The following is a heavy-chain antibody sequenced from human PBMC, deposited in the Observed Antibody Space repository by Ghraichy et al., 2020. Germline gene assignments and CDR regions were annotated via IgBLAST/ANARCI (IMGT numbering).Heavy chain of an antibody. CDR3: ARDRWWLVYWYFDL. J-gene: IGHJ2*01. CDR2: ISSSSSTI. V-gene: IGHV3-48*02. CDR1: GFTFSSYS. D-gene: IGHD6-19*01. Sequence: GESLNISCAASGFTFSSYSMNWVRQAPGKGLEWVSYISSSSSTIYYADSVKGRFTISRDNAKNSLYLQMNSLRDEDTAVYYCARDRWWLVYWYFDLWGRGTLVTVSS.